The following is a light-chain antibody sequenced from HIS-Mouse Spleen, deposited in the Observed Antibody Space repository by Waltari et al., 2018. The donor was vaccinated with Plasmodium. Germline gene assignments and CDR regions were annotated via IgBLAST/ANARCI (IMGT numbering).Light chain of an antibody. V-gene: IGLV3-25*03. CDR1: SLPKQY. Sequence: SYELTQPPSVSVSPGQTARITCSGDSLPKQYAYWYQQKQGQAPVLVIYKDSERPSGIPGRFSGSSSGTTVTLTISGVQAEDEADYYCQSADSSGTPNWVFGGGTKLTVL. CDR3: QSADSSGTPNWV. J-gene: IGLJ3*02. CDR2: KDS.